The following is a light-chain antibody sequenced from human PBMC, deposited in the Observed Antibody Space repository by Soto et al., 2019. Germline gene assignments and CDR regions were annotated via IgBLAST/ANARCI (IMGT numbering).Light chain of an antibody. CDR1: RSDVGGYEY. CDR2: EVT. J-gene: IGLJ1*01. V-gene: IGLV2-8*01. CDR3: SSYAGNKHV. Sequence: QSVLTQPPSASGSLGQSVTISCTGTRSDVGGYEYVSWYQQHPGKAPKLMIYEVTKRPSGVPDRFSGSKSGNTASLTVSGLQAEDEADYNCSSYAGNKHVFGTGTKVTVL.